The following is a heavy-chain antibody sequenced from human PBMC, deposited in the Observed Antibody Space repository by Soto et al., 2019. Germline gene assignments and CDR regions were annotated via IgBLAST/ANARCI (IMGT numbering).Heavy chain of an antibody. Sequence: QVQLVQSGAEVKKPGASVKVSCKASGYTFTSYAMHWVRQAPGQRLEWMGWINAGNGNTKYSQKFQGRVTITRDTSESTAYMELSSLRSEDKAVYYCARASGIAAAGAKFDYWGQGTLVTVSS. V-gene: IGHV1-3*01. D-gene: IGHD6-13*01. CDR3: ARASGIAAAGAKFDY. J-gene: IGHJ4*02. CDR1: GYTFTSYA. CDR2: INAGNGNT.